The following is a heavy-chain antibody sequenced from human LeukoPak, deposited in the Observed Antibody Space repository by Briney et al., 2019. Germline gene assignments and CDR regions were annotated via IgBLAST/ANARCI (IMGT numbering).Heavy chain of an antibody. CDR2: IYYSGST. D-gene: IGHD6-19*01. CDR1: GGSISSSSYY. CDR3: ARHSCSGCAAGY. Sequence: SETLSLTCTVSGGSISSSSYYWGWIRQPPGKGLEWIGSIYYSGSTCYSPSLKSRVTISVDASKNHFSLKLSSVTAADTAVYYCARHSCSGCAAGYWGQGTLVTVSS. V-gene: IGHV4-39*01. J-gene: IGHJ4*02.